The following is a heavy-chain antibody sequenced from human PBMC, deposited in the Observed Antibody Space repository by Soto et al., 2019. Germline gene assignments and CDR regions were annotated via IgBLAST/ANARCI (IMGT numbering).Heavy chain of an antibody. CDR1: GGSISSYY. Sequence: QVQLQESGPGLVKPSETLSLTCTVSGGSISSYYWSWIRQPPGKGLEWIGYIYYSGSTNYNPSLKSRFTISVAASKIQFSLKLSSVTAADTAVYYGARGLRGARNYYYDGMDVWGQGTTVTVSS. D-gene: IGHD5-18*01. CDR3: ARGLRGARNYYYDGMDV. V-gene: IGHV4-59*01. J-gene: IGHJ6*02. CDR2: IYYSGST.